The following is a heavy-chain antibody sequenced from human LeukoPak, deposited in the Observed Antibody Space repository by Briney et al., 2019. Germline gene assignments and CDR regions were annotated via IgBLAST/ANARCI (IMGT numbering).Heavy chain of an antibody. J-gene: IGHJ4*02. D-gene: IGHD3-3*01. CDR3: ARQRYDFWSGYQDYYFDY. CDR1: GYSFTSYW. V-gene: IGHV5-51*01. Sequence: GESLKISCKGSGYSFTSYWIGWVRQMPGKGLEWIGIIYPGDSDTRYSPSFQGQVTISADKSISTAYLQWSSLKASDTAMYYCARQRYDFWSGYQDYYFDYWGQGTLVTVSS. CDR2: IYPGDSDT.